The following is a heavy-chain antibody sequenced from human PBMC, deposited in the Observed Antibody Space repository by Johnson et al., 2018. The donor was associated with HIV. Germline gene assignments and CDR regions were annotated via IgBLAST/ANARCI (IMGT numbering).Heavy chain of an antibody. J-gene: IGHJ3*02. V-gene: IGHV3-30*04. D-gene: IGHD6-19*01. CDR2: ISFDGSNK. CDR3: AKIIGYSSGLEI. Sequence: QVQLVESGGGVVQPGRSLRLSCAASGFTFSNYAVHWVRQAPGKGLEWVAVISFDGSNKYYAESVKGRFTISRDNSKNTLYLQMNSLRAEDTAVYYCAKIIGYSSGLEIWGQGTMVTVSS. CDR1: GFTFSNYA.